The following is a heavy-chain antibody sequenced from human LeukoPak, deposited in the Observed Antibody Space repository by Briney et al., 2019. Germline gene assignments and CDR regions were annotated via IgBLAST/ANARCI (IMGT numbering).Heavy chain of an antibody. J-gene: IGHJ4*02. CDR1: GGSISYFY. D-gene: IGHD6-19*01. CDR2: IYTSGST. CDR3: ARGTLYSGWSYYFDS. V-gene: IGHV4-4*07. Sequence: SETLSLTCTVSGGSISYFYWSWIRQPAGKGLEWIGRIYTSGSTNYNPSLKSRVTMSVDTSKKQFSLKLSSVTAADTALYYCARGTLYSGWSYYFDSWGQGTLVTVSS.